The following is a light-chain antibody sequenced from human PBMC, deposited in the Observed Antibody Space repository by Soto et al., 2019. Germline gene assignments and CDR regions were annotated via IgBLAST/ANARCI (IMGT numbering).Light chain of an antibody. CDR1: QTVRNN. CDR2: GAS. J-gene: IGKJ4*01. Sequence: EFVLTQSPGTLSLSPGERATLSSRASQTVRNNYLAWYQQKPGQAPRLLIYGASTRATGIPVRFSGSGSGTEFTLSISSLQSEHLGVYYCQQDSSWPLTFGGGTKVDIK. CDR3: QQDSSWPLT. V-gene: IGKV3-15*01.